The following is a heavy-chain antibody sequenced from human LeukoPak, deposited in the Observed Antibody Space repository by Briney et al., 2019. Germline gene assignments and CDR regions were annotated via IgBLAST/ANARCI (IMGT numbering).Heavy chain of an antibody. D-gene: IGHD3-22*01. CDR3: AVRYYYDSGYYSMDV. Sequence: KSSQTLSLTCTVSGGSISSGGYYWSWIRQHPGKGLEWIGYIYYSGSTYYNPSLKSRVTISVDTSKNQFSLKLSSVTAADTAVYYCAVRYYYDSGYYSMDVWGQGTTVTVSS. V-gene: IGHV4-31*03. J-gene: IGHJ6*02. CDR2: IYYSGST. CDR1: GGSISSGGYY.